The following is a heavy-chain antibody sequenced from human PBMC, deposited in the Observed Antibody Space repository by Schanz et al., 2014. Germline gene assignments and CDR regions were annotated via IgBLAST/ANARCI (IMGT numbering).Heavy chain of an antibody. V-gene: IGHV3-23*01. CDR3: ARKVVATIGGYYDN. CDR2: ISGSGVST. J-gene: IGHJ4*02. Sequence: EVQLLESGGGLVQPGGSLRLSCAASGFTFSSYAMSWVRQAPGKGLEWVSAISGSGVSTYYADSVKGRFTISRDNYKNTLYLQLNSRRAEDEAVDYCARKVVATIGGYYDNWGQGTLVIVSS. CDR1: GFTFSSYA. D-gene: IGHD5-12*01.